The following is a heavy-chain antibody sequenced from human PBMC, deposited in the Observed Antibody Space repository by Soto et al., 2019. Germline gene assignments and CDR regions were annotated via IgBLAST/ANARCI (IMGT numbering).Heavy chain of an antibody. CDR2: ISGSGGST. D-gene: IGHD2-2*01. J-gene: IGHJ3*02. V-gene: IGHV3-23*01. CDR1: GFTFSSYA. CDR3: AKDPGCSSTSCYDDAFDI. Sequence: PGGSLRLSCAASGFTFSSYAMSWVRQAPGKGLEWVSAISGSGGSTYYADSVKGRFTISRDNSKNTLYLQMNSLRAEDTAVYYCAKDPGCSSTSCYDDAFDIWGQGTMVTVSS.